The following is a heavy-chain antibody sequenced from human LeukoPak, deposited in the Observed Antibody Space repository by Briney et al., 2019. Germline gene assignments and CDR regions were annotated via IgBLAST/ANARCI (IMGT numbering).Heavy chain of an antibody. D-gene: IGHD5-24*01. CDR1: GGSFSGYY. CDR2: IYHSGST. Sequence: SETLSLTCAVYGGSFSGYYWSWIRQPPGKGLEWIGEIYHSGSTNYNPSLKSRVTISVDKSKNQFSLKLSSVTAADTAVYYCARDTATMSLYYFDYWGQGTLVTVSS. CDR3: ARDTATMSLYYFDY. V-gene: IGHV4-34*01. J-gene: IGHJ4*02.